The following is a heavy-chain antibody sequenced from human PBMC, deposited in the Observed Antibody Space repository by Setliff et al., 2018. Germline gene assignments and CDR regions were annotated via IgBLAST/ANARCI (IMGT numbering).Heavy chain of an antibody. CDR2: VYYSGTA. V-gene: IGHV4-59*01. Sequence: PSETLSLTCTVSGGSFTPYYWSWIRQPPGKGLEWIGYVYYSGTAYYNPSLKSRVTVIVDTSKNQFSPRLSSVTAADTAVYYCARGGTFHYFDYWGQGTPVTVSS. D-gene: IGHD5-12*01. CDR3: ARGGTFHYFDY. J-gene: IGHJ4*02. CDR1: GGSFTPYY.